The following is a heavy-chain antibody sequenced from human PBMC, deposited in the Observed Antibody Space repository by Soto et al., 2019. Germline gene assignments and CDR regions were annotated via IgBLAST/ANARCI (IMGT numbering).Heavy chain of an antibody. V-gene: IGHV1-69*01. CDR2: LIPVFGTS. CDR1: GDSLSNYA. J-gene: IGHJ6*02. CDR3: ARAVRTGFYGIDV. Sequence: QVQLVQSGAEVKKPGSSVKVSCRASGDSLSNYAVNWLRQAPGRGLEWMGGLIPVFGTSNYAEKFQGRLTITADESTSTAYMELSSLTSEDTAVYYCARAVRTGFYGIDVCGQGTTVSVSS.